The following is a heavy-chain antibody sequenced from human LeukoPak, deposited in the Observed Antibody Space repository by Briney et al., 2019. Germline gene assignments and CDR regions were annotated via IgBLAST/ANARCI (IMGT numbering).Heavy chain of an antibody. J-gene: IGHJ6*02. D-gene: IGHD3-9*01. V-gene: IGHV3-23*01. CDR1: GFTFSSSA. CDR2: ISASGGST. CDR3: AMTSLYYYGMDV. Sequence: GGSLRLSCAASGFTFSSSAMSWVRQVPGKGLEWVSGISASGGSTYYADSVKGRFTISRDNSKNTLYLQMNSLRAEDTAVYYCAMTSLYYYGMDVWGQGTTVTVSS.